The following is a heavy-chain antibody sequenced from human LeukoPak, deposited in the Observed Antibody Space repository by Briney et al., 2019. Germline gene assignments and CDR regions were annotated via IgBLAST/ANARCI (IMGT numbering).Heavy chain of an antibody. V-gene: IGHV4-61*02. D-gene: IGHD3-22*01. CDR2: IYTSGST. CDR3: ARGVVGYYDSSGYPWYFDY. Sequence: SETLSLTCTVSGGSISSGSYYWSWIRQPAGKGLEWIGRIYTSGSTNYNPSLKSRVTISVDTSKNQFSLKLSSVTAADTAVYYCARGVVGYYDSSGYPWYFDYWGQGTLVTVSS. J-gene: IGHJ4*02. CDR1: GGSISSGSYY.